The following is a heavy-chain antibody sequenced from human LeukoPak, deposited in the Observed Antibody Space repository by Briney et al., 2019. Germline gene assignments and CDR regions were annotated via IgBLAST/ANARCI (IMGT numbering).Heavy chain of an antibody. V-gene: IGHV3-7*01. D-gene: IGHD2-15*01. CDR3: ARDQGYCSGGSCYGRAVDY. CDR1: GFTFSNYW. CDR2: IKGDGSEK. J-gene: IGHJ4*02. Sequence: GGSLRLSCAASGFTFSNYWVAWVRQAPGKGLEWVANIKGDGSEKYYEDSVKGRFTISRDNAKNSLYLQMNSLRAEDTAVYYCARDQGYCSGGSCYGRAVDYWGQGTLVTVSS.